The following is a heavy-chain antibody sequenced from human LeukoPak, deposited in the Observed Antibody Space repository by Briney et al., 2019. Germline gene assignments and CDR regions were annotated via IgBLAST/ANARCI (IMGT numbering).Heavy chain of an antibody. Sequence: SETLSLTCSVSGGSISSYYWSWIRQPPGKGLEWIGYIYYSGSTNYNPSLKTRVTISVDTSKNQFSLKVSSVTAADTAVYYCARKRTGDQGYYFDYWGQGTLVTVSS. V-gene: IGHV4-59*01. CDR2: IYYSGST. CDR3: ARKRTGDQGYYFDY. D-gene: IGHD1-1*01. CDR1: GGSISSYY. J-gene: IGHJ4*02.